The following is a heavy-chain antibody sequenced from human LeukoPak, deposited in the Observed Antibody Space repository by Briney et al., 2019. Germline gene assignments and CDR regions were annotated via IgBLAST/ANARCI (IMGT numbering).Heavy chain of an antibody. CDR1: GFTFSSYA. V-gene: IGHV3-23*01. CDR2: ISGSGGST. CDR3: AKPLELRLGYYFDY. Sequence: GGSLRLSYAASGFTFSSYAMSWVRQAPGKGLEWVSAISGSGGSTYYADSVKGRFTISRDNSKNTLYLQMNSLRAEDTAVYYCAKPLELRLGYYFDYWGQGTLVTVSS. J-gene: IGHJ4*02. D-gene: IGHD1-7*01.